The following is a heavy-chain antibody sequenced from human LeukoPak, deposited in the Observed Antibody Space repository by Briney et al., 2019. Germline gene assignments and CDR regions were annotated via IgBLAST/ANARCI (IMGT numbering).Heavy chain of an antibody. CDR2: TRHDGSNK. D-gene: IGHD2-15*01. J-gene: IGHJ4*02. Sequence: GGSLRLSCAASGFIFSAYGMHWVRQAPGKGLEWVTFTRHDGSNKYYADSVKGRFTISRDNSKNTVYLQMNSLRAEDTAVYYCAKEGKGDCSGGSCYSSALDYWGQGTLVTVSS. CDR3: AKEGKGDCSGGSCYSSALDY. CDR1: GFIFSAYG. V-gene: IGHV3-30*02.